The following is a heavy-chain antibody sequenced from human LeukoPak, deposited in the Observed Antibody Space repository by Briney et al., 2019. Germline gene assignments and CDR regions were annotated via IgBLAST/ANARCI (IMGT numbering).Heavy chain of an antibody. V-gene: IGHV3-23*01. CDR2: ISGSGGST. CDR3: ARGRQAGATTDFYY. Sequence: GGSLRLSCAASGFTFSSYGMSWVRQAPGKGLEWVSAISGSGGSTYYADSVKGRFTISRDNSKNTLYLQMNSLRAEDTAVYYCARGRQAGATTDFYYWGQGTLVTVSS. CDR1: GFTFSSYG. D-gene: IGHD1-26*01. J-gene: IGHJ4*02.